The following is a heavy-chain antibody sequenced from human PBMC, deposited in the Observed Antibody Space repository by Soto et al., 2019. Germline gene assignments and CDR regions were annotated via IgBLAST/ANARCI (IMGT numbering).Heavy chain of an antibody. D-gene: IGHD3-16*01. V-gene: IGHV4-4*02. Sequence: QVHLQESGPGLVTPSGTLSLTCTVSGASISRHDWWSCVRQPPGKALEWIGEIHHSGGTNYKPSLRSRLSISVDNSKNPCSVKLSSVTAADTAMYYCVQNGYDSLESWGQGTPVTVSS. J-gene: IGHJ4*02. CDR2: IHHSGGT. CDR1: GASISRHDW. CDR3: VQNGYDSLES.